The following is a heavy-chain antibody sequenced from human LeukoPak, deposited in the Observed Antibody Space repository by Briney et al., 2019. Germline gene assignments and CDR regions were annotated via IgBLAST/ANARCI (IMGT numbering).Heavy chain of an antibody. D-gene: IGHD4-11*01. CDR1: GGSFSGYY. CDR3: ARHYLGPMTTYSVGAWFDP. J-gene: IGHJ5*02. CDR2: INHSGST. V-gene: IGHV4-34*01. Sequence: SETLSLTCAVYGGSFSGYYWSWIRQPPGKGLEWIGEINHSGSTNYNPSLKSRVTISVDTSKNQFSLKLSSVTAADTAVYYCARHYLGPMTTYSVGAWFDPWGQGTLVTVSS.